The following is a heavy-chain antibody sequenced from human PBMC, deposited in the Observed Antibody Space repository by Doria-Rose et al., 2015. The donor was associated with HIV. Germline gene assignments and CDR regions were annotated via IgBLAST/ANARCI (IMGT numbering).Heavy chain of an antibody. D-gene: IGHD6-13*01. Sequence: QVTLKESGPVLVKPTEILTLTRTVSGVSLSSPGMGVSWIRQPPGKALEWLANIFSDDVRSYKTSLKSRLTISRGTSKSRVVLTMTDMDPVDTATYYCARIKSSRWYHKYYFDFWGQGTLVIVSA. J-gene: IGHJ4*02. CDR2: IFSDDVR. V-gene: IGHV2-26*01. CDR3: ARIKSSRWYHKYYFDF. CDR1: GVSLSSPGMG.